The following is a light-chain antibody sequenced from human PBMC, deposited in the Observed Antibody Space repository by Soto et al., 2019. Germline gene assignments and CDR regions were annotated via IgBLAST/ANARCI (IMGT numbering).Light chain of an antibody. V-gene: IGLV1-36*01. CDR1: SSNIGNNA. J-gene: IGLJ3*02. CDR2: FDD. CDR3: AVLDDSLNGPL. Sequence: QSVLTQPPSVSAAPRQRVTITCSGSSSNIGNNAVNWYQQFPGKAPRLLIHFDDRVASGVSDRFSGSKSGTSASLAISGLQSEDEAAYYCAVLDDSLNGPLFGGGTKLTVL.